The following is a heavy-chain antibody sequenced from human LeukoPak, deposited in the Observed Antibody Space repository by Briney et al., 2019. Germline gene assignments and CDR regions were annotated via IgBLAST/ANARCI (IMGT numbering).Heavy chain of an antibody. D-gene: IGHD6-19*01. CDR1: GFTFSSYA. J-gene: IGHJ3*02. V-gene: IGHV3-23*01. CDR2: ISGSGGST. Sequence: GGSLRLSCAASGFTFSSYAMSWVRQAPGKGLEGVSAISGSGGSTYYADSVKGRFTISRDNSKNTLYLQMNSLRAEDTAVYYCAKGPSIAVAGLRGALDIWGQGTMVTVSS. CDR3: AKGPSIAVAGLRGALDI.